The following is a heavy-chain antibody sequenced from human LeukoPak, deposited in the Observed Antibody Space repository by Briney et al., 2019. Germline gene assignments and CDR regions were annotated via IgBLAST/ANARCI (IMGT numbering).Heavy chain of an antibody. D-gene: IGHD3-10*01. J-gene: IGHJ5*02. CDR2: INHSGST. CDR3: AREPTLGTMVRGVIKKPLRWFDP. CDR1: GGSFSAYY. Sequence: PSETLSLTCAVYGGSFSAYYWSWIRRPPGKGLEWIGEINHSGSTNYNPSLKSRVTISVDTSKNQFSLKLSSVTAADTAVFYCAREPTLGTMVRGVIKKPLRWFDPWGQGTLVTVSS. V-gene: IGHV4-34*01.